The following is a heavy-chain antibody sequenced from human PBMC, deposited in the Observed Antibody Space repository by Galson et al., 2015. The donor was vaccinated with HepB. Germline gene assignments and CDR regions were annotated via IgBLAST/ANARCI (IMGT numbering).Heavy chain of an antibody. CDR3: ARGSSRYFDWLPLDY. CDR1: GDSVSSNSAA. CDR2: TYYRSKWYN. D-gene: IGHD3-9*01. V-gene: IGHV6-1*01. J-gene: IGHJ4*02. Sequence: CAISGDSVSSNSAAWNWIRQSPSRGLEWLGRTYYRSKWYNDYAVSVKSRITINPDTSKNQFSLQLNSVTPEDTAVYYCARGSSRYFDWLPLDYWGQGTLVTVSS.